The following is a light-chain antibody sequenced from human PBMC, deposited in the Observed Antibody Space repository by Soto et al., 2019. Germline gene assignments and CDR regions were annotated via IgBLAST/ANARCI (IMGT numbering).Light chain of an antibody. CDR2: ANN. Sequence: QSVLTQPPSVSAAPGQGVTISCSGSTSNIRNNFVSWYQHLPGTAPKLVIYANNKRPSEIPDRFSGSKSGASATLAITGLQTGDEADYYCGTWDTSLSGLVFGGGTQLTVL. V-gene: IGLV1-51*01. J-gene: IGLJ2*01. CDR3: GTWDTSLSGLV. CDR1: TSNIRNNF.